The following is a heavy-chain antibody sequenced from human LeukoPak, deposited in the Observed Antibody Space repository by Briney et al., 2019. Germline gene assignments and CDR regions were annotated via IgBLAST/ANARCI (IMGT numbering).Heavy chain of an antibody. CDR1: GFTFSSYA. V-gene: IGHV3-30-3*01. J-gene: IGHJ5*02. Sequence: PGRSLRLSCAASGFTFSSYAMHWVRQAPGKGLEWVAVISYDGSNKYYADSVKGRFTISRDNSKNTLYLQMNSLRAEDTAVYYCAKVNYDFWSGSSWFDPWGQGTLVTVSS. CDR2: ISYDGSNK. D-gene: IGHD3-3*01. CDR3: AKVNYDFWSGSSWFDP.